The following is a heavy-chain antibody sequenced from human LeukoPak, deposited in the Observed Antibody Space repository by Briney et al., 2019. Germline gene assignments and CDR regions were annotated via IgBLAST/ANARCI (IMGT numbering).Heavy chain of an antibody. CDR3: ARPVGDFWSGYYSLDYYYYYMDV. D-gene: IGHD3-3*01. CDR1: GGSISSYY. Sequence: PSETLSLTCTVSGGSISSYYWSWIRQPPGKGLEWIGYIYTSGSTNYNPSLKSRVTISVDTSKNQFSLKLSSVTAADTAVYYCARPVGDFWSGYYSLDYYYYYMDVWGKGTTVTVSS. V-gene: IGHV4-4*09. CDR2: IYTSGST. J-gene: IGHJ6*03.